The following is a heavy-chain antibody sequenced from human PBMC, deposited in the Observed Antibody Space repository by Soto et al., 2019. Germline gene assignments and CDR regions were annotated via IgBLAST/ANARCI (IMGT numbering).Heavy chain of an antibody. J-gene: IGHJ4*02. CDR2: IKQDGGEK. CDR3: GRDLRDWDSGSYSYGY. Sequence: EVQLVESRGGLVQPGGSLRLSCAASGFTFSSYWMSWVRQAPGKGLEWVANIKQDGGEKYYVDSVKGRFTISRDNAKNSLYLQMNSLRAEDTAVYYCGRDLRDWDSGSYSYGYWGQGTLVTVSP. CDR1: GFTFSSYW. D-gene: IGHD1-26*01. V-gene: IGHV3-7*04.